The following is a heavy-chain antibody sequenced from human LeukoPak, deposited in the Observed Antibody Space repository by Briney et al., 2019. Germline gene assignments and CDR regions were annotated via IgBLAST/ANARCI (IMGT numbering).Heavy chain of an antibody. CDR2: INPSGGST. CDR3: VTLMITFGGGLDY. Sequence: ASVNVSCKASGYTLTTYRMHWVRQAPGQGLEWMGIINPSGGSTRYSQKFQVRGTMTRYMSTSTVYLFLSSLRSGDMATYYCVTLMITFGGGLDYWGQGTLVTVSS. D-gene: IGHD3-16*01. J-gene: IGHJ4*02. V-gene: IGHV1-46*03. CDR1: GYTLTTYR.